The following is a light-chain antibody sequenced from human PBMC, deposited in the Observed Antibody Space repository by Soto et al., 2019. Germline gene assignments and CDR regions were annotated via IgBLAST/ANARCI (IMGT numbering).Light chain of an antibody. J-gene: IGKJ4*01. V-gene: IGKV1-33*01. CDR3: QHYDTSLPAVT. CDR2: DAS. CDR1: QDISKN. Sequence: DIQMTQSPSSLSSSVGDRVTITCQASQDISKNLNWYQQKPGKAPNLLIYDASNLQIGVPSRFSGSGSGTDFIFTISSLQPEDFGTYYCQHYDTSLPAVTFVGGTKVDIK.